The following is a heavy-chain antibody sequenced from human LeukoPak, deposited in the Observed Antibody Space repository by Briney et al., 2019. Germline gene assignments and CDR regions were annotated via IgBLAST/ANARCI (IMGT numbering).Heavy chain of an antibody. CDR1: GFTFDDYA. CDR3: ARANGMDV. J-gene: IGHJ6*02. Sequence: GRSLRLSCAASGFTFDDYAMHWVRQAPGKGLEWVSYISSTSSTIYYADSVKGRFTISRDNAKNSLYLQMSSLRDDDTALYYCARANGMDVWGQGATVTVSS. V-gene: IGHV3-48*02. CDR2: ISSTSSTI.